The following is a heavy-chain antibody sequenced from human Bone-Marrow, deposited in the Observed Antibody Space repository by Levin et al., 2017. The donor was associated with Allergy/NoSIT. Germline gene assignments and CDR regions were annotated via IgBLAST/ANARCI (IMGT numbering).Heavy chain of an antibody. CDR3: ARHGGSGTYPLDY. CDR2: ISHIGIN. Sequence: SQTLSLTCTVSRGFISGYSWSWIRQSPGKGLEWIGYISHIGINSYNPSLKSRLAISADTSKNQISLRLSPVSAADTARYYCARHGGSGTYPLDYWGQGTLVTGSS. CDR1: RGFISGYS. J-gene: IGHJ4*02. D-gene: IGHD3-10*01. V-gene: IGHV4-59*08.